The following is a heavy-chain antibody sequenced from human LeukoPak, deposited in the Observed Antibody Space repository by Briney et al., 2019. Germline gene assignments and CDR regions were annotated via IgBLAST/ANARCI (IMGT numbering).Heavy chain of an antibody. Sequence: SVKVSCKAYGYTFSNSAMQWVRQARGQRPGWIGWIVVGSGKTNYAQNFQERVTITRDMSTSTVYMELSSLGLEDTAVYFCAARVHSSRWPLDVWGRGTTVTIS. CDR2: IVVGSGKT. D-gene: IGHD6-19*01. V-gene: IGHV1-58*02. J-gene: IGHJ6*03. CDR3: AARVHSSRWPLDV. CDR1: GYTFSNSA.